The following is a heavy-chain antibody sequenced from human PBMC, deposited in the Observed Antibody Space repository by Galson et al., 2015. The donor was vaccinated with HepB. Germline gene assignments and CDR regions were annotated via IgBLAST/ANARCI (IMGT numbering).Heavy chain of an antibody. CDR3: VRRVTGTTPEYDH. CDR2: MNPNSGNT. D-gene: IGHD1-20*01. V-gene: IGHV1-8*01. Sequence: SVKVSCKASGSTFTSYDINWVRQATGQGLEWMGWMNPNSGNTGYAQKFQGRVTMTRNTSISTAYMEVSGLTSEDTAVYYCVRRVTGTTPEYDHWGQGTLVTVSS. CDR1: GSTFTSYD. J-gene: IGHJ4*02.